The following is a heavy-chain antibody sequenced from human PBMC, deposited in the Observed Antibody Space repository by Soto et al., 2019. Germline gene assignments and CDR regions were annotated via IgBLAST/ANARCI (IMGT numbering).Heavy chain of an antibody. Sequence: PSETLSLTCAASGGSISSYDWSWIRQAAGKGLEWIGRIYTSGSTNYYPSLESRVTMSVGTSKNKFFLKLSSVPAADTAVYYCGSRTQIAAASPFDYWGQGTLVTVSS. J-gene: IGHJ4*02. D-gene: IGHD6-13*01. CDR1: GGSISSYD. CDR2: IYTSGST. CDR3: GSRTQIAAASPFDY. V-gene: IGHV4-4*07.